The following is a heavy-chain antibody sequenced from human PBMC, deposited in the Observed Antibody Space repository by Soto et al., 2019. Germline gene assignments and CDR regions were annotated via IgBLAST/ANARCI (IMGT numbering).Heavy chain of an antibody. V-gene: IGHV3-30-3*01. CDR2: ISYDGSNK. J-gene: IGHJ4*02. CDR1: GFTFSSYA. CDR3: AREIVIAARPKGRHPLDY. D-gene: IGHD6-6*01. Sequence: GGSLRLSCAASGFTFSSYAMHWVRQAPGKGLEWVAVISYDGSNKYYADSVKGRFTISRDNSKNTLYLQMNSLRAEDTAVYYCAREIVIAARPKGRHPLDYWGQGTLVTVSS.